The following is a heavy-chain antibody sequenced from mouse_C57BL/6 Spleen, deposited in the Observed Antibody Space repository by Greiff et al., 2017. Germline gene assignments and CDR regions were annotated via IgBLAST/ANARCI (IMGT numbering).Heavy chain of an antibody. CDR2: IYPGDGDT. Sequence: VQLQQSGAALVKPGASVKISCKASGYAFSSYWMNWVKQRPGKGLEWIGQIYPGDGDTNYNGKFKGKATLTADKSSSTAYMQLSSLTSEDSAVYFCARWDVRGYFDYWGQGTTLTVS. V-gene: IGHV1-80*01. CDR3: ARWDVRGYFDY. J-gene: IGHJ2*01. D-gene: IGHD4-1*01. CDR1: GYAFSSYW.